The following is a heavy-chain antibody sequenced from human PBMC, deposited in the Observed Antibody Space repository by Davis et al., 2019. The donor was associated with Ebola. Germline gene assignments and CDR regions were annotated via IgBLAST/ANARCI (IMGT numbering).Heavy chain of an antibody. CDR3: ARGGYSGQGL. Sequence: SETLSLTCAVYGCSFSAYWFTLVRQSPAKGLEWMGEINDSGSTNYNPSLKRRLTISVATSKKQFYLKLSSVTAAETAVYYCARGGYSGQGLWGQGNLVSVSS. V-gene: IGHV4-34*01. D-gene: IGHD5-12*01. CDR2: INDSGST. CDR1: GCSFSAYW. J-gene: IGHJ4*02.